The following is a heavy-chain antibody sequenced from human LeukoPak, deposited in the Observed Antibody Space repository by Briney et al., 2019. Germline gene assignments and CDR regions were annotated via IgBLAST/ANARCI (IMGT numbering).Heavy chain of an antibody. CDR2: IIPNSGGT. Sequence: ASVKVSCKASGYTLTDYYMHWVRQAPGQGLEWRGLIIPNSGGTTYQQKFQGRVTMTRDTSISTFYMELSSLRSDDTAVYYCSTEDKYCSNPNCGVYWGQGTQVTVSS. J-gene: IGHJ4*02. D-gene: IGHD2-2*01. V-gene: IGHV1-2*06. CDR3: STEDKYCSNPNCGVY. CDR1: GYTLTDYY.